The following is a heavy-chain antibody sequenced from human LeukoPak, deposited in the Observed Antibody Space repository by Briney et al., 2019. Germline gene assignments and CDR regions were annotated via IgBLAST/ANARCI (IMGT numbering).Heavy chain of an antibody. D-gene: IGHD3-22*01. CDR3: ANVLSSGYYGTFYY. V-gene: IGHV3-23*01. J-gene: IGHJ4*02. CDR1: GFTFSSYA. Sequence: SGGSLRLSCAASGFTFSSYAMSWVRQAPGKGLEWVSAISGSGGNTYYADSVKGRFTISRDNSKNTLYLQMNSLRAEDTAVYYCANVLSSGYYGTFYYWGQGTLVTVSS. CDR2: ISGSGGNT.